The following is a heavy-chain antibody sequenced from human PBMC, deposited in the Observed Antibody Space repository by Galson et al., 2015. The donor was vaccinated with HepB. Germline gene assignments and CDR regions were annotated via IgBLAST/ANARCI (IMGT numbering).Heavy chain of an antibody. CDR1: GGSMSNYY. J-gene: IGHJ4*02. CDR3: ARSPLSYGSRAFDT. Sequence: LSLTCTVSGGSMSNYYWSWIRQSPGKGLEWLGYIFETGDTEYHPSLKSRLTFSIDASKNQFSLRLTSVTATDTAVYHCARSPLSYGSRAFDTWGLGTLVTVSS. CDR2: IFETGDT. D-gene: IGHD3-22*01. V-gene: IGHV4-59*01.